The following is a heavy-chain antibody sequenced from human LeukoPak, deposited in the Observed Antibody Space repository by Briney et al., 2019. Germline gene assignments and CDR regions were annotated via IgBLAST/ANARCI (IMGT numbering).Heavy chain of an antibody. V-gene: IGHV1-2*02. J-gene: IGHJ6*02. CDR3: ARALYTTGDGMDV. Sequence: ASVKVSCKASGYTFTGYYMHWVRQAPGQGLEWMGWINPNSGGTNYAQKFQGRVTMTRNTSISTAYMELSSLRSEDTAVYYCARALYTTGDGMDVWGQGTTVTVSS. D-gene: IGHD1-14*01. CDR1: GYTFTGYY. CDR2: INPNSGGT.